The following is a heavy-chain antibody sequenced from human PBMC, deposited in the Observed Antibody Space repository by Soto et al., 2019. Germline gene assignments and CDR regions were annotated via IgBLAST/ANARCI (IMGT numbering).Heavy chain of an antibody. D-gene: IGHD2-2*02. V-gene: IGHV4-31*03. CDR3: ARRRDCSSTSCYSYYYYYMDV. CDR1: GGSISSGGYY. J-gene: IGHJ6*03. Sequence: QVQLQESGPGLVKPSQTLSLTCTVSGGSISSGGYYWSWIRQHPGKGLEWIGYIYYSGSTYYNPSLKSRVTIAVDTSKNQFSLKLSSVTAADTAVYYWARRRDCSSTSCYSYYYYYMDVWSKGTTVTVSS. CDR2: IYYSGST.